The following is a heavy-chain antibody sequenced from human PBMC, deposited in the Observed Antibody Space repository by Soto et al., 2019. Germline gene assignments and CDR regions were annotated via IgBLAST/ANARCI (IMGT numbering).Heavy chain of an antibody. D-gene: IGHD6-19*01. CDR2: VYHTGST. CDR1: GASITTYY. CDR3: ARRLFGSGWTLDS. Sequence: SETLSLTCDVSGASITTYYWSWIRQAPGKGLEWIGNVYHTGSTDYNSSLRSRVTISVDTSKNQFSLNMNSVTAADTAVYYCARRLFGSGWTLDSWGRGALVTVSS. J-gene: IGHJ4*02. V-gene: IGHV4-59*13.